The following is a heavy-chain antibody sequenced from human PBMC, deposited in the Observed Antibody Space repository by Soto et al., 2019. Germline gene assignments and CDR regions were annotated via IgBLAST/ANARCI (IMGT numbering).Heavy chain of an antibody. J-gene: IGHJ5*02. CDR3: ARGEGGYDFGDSGWFDP. CDR1: GGSISSGDYY. V-gene: IGHV4-30-4*01. Sequence: QVQLQESGPGLVKPSQTLSLTCTVSGGSISSGDYYWSWIRQPPGKGLEWIGYIYYSGSTYYNPSLKRRVTISADTSKNQFSLKLSAVTAADTAVYYCARGEGGYDFGDSGWFDPLGQGTLVTVSS. CDR2: IYYSGST. D-gene: IGHD5-12*01.